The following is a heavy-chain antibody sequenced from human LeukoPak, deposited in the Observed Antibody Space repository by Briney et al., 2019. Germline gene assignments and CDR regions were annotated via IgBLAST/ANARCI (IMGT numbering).Heavy chain of an antibody. Sequence: GGSLRLSCAASGFTFSSYEMNWVRQAPGKGLEWVSYISSSGSTIYYADSVKGRFTISRDNAKNSLYLQMNSLRAEDTAVYYCARKGMATVGTAFDIWGQGTMVTVSS. CDR3: ARKGMATVGTAFDI. CDR1: GFTFSSYE. CDR2: ISSSGSTI. J-gene: IGHJ3*02. V-gene: IGHV3-48*03. D-gene: IGHD5-24*01.